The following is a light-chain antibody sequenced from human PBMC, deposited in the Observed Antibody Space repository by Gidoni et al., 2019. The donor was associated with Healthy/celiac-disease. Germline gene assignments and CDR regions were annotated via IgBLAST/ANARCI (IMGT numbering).Light chain of an antibody. CDR3: QQYNNGFT. CDR2: GAS. V-gene: IGKV3-15*01. Sequence: SPATLSVSPGERATLSCRASQSVSSNLAWYQQKPGQAPRLLIYGASTRATGIPARFSGSESGTEFTLTISSLQSEDFAVYYCQQYNNGFTFGPXTKVDIK. J-gene: IGKJ3*01. CDR1: QSVSSN.